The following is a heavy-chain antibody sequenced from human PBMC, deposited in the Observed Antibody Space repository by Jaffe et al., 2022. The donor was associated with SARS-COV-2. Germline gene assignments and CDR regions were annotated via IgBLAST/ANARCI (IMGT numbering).Heavy chain of an antibody. CDR1: GFTFTNYG. D-gene: IGHD1-7*01. J-gene: IGHJ5*02. Sequence: QVQLVESGGGVVQPGGSLRLSCAASGFTFTNYGMHWVRQAPGKGLEWVAVISYDGSYKYYRDSLKGRLTISRDDSKNMVYLLINGLTLEDTAVYYCAKDESGDSWNYGFDPWGQGTLVTVSS. CDR2: ISYDGSYK. V-gene: IGHV3-30*18. CDR3: AKDESGDSWNYGFDP.